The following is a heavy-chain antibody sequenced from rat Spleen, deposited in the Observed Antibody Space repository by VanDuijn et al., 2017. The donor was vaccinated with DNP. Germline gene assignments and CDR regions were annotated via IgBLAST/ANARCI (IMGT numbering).Heavy chain of an antibody. J-gene: IGHJ2*01. CDR3: ARDDWEQDY. CDR2: MWSGGIT. V-gene: IGHV2-4*01. Sequence: QVQLKESGPGLVQPSQTLSLTCTVSGFSLTSYGVSWVRQPPGKGLEWIGAMWSGGITDYNSALKSRLSISRDTSKSQVFLKMNSLQTEDTATYYCARDDWEQDYWGQGVKVTVSS. D-gene: IGHD5-1*01. CDR1: GFSLTSYG.